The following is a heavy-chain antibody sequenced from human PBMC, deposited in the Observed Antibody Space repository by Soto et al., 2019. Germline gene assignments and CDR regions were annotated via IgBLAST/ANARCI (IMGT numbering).Heavy chain of an antibody. CDR2: ISAYNGNT. Sequence: ASVKVSCKASGYSFTSYGISWVRQAPGQGLEWMGWISAYNGNTNYAQKLQGRVTMTTDTSTSTAYMELRSLRSDDTAVYYCARDKRGTAGALYYYYYYGMDVWGQGTTVTVSS. J-gene: IGHJ6*02. V-gene: IGHV1-18*01. CDR1: GYSFTSYG. CDR3: ARDKRGTAGALYYYYYYGMDV. D-gene: IGHD2-21*02.